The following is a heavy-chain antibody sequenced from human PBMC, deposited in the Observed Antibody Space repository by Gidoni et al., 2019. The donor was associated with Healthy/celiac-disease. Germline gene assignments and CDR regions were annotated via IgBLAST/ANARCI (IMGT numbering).Heavy chain of an antibody. D-gene: IGHD2-2*01. CDR3: AKGYCSSTSCYEAEYFQH. V-gene: IGHV3-9*01. J-gene: IGHJ1*01. Sequence: EVQLVESGGGLVQPGRSLSLSCAASGFTFDDYAMHWVRQDPGKGLEWVSGISWNSVSIGYADSVKGRFTISRDNAKNSLYLQMNSLRAEDTALYYCAKGYCSSTSCYEAEYFQHWGQGTLVTVSS. CDR2: ISWNSVSI. CDR1: GFTFDDYA.